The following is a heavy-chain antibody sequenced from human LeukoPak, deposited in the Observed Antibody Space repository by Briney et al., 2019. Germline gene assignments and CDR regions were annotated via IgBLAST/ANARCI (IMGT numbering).Heavy chain of an antibody. CDR1: GFTFSSYA. D-gene: IGHD2-2*01. V-gene: IGHV3-23*01. Sequence: GGSLRLSCAASGFTFSSYAMSWVRQAPGKGLEWVSATSGSAGSTYYADSVKGRFTISRDNSKNTLYLQMNSLRAEDTAVYYCAKSIVVVPAAGGNYFDYWGQGTLVTVSS. CDR2: TSGSAGST. CDR3: AKSIVVVPAAGGNYFDY. J-gene: IGHJ4*02.